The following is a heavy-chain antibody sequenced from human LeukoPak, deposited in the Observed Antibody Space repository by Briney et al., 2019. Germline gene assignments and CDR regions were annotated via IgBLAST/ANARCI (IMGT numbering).Heavy chain of an antibody. J-gene: IGHJ5*02. D-gene: IGHD3-10*01. V-gene: IGHV4-39*07. CDR1: GGSISSSSYY. CDR3: ASNAYGSGRTINWFDP. CDR2: IYYSGST. Sequence: SETLSLTCTVSGGSISSSSYYWGWIRQPPGKGLEGIGSIYYSGSTYYNPSLKSRVTISVDTSKNQFSLKLSSVTAADTAVYYCASNAYGSGRTINWFDPWGQGTLVTVSS.